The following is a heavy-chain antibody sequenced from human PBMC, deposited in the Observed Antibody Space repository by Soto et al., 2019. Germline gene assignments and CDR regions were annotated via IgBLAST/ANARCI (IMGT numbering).Heavy chain of an antibody. J-gene: IGHJ4*02. Sequence: PGGSLRLSCAASGFTFSSYAMHWVRQAPGKGLEWVAVISYDGSNKYYADSVKGRFTISRDNSKNTLYLQMNSLRAEDTAVYYCARDKQWLVFDYWGQGTLVTVSS. CDR1: GFTFSSYA. V-gene: IGHV3-30-3*01. D-gene: IGHD6-19*01. CDR2: ISYDGSNK. CDR3: ARDKQWLVFDY.